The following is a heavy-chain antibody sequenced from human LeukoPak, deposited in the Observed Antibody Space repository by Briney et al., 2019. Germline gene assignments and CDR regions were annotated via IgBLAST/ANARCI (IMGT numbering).Heavy chain of an antibody. J-gene: IGHJ3*02. D-gene: IGHD3/OR15-3a*01. V-gene: IGHV4-59*01. CDR2: IYYSGST. CDR1: GGSISSYY. Sequence: KPSETLSLTCTVSGGSISSYYWSWIRQPPGKGLEWIGYIYYSGSTNYNPSLKSRVTISVDTSKNQFPLKLGSVTAADTAVYYCARRWTGDAFDIWGQGTMVTVSS. CDR3: ARRWTGDAFDI.